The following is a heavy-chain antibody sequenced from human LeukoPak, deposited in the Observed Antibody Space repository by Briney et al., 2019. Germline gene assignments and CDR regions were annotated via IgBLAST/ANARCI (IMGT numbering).Heavy chain of an antibody. CDR3: AKARGYSSRHYFDY. Sequence: PGRSLRLSCAASGFTFDDYAMHWVRQAPGKGLEWVSGISWNSGSIGYADSVKGRFTISRDNAKNSLYLQMNSLRAEDTALYYCAKARGYSSRHYFDYWGQGTLVTVS. J-gene: IGHJ4*02. CDR1: GFTFDDYA. V-gene: IGHV3-9*01. D-gene: IGHD5-18*01. CDR2: ISWNSGSI.